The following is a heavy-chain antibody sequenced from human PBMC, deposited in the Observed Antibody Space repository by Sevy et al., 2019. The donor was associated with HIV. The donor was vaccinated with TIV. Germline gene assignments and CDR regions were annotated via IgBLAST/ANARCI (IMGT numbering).Heavy chain of an antibody. CDR2: IRTRPNSYTT. V-gene: IGHV3-72*01. D-gene: IGHD2-15*01. Sequence: GGSLRLSWAASGFTFSDHYLDWVRQAPGKGLEWVGRIRTRPNSYTTEYAASVKGRLTISRVDSKNSVYLKMNSLKTQDSAVYYCVRGPNCGVGGCQQISPYCLDVWGKGATVTVSS. CDR3: VRGPNCGVGGCQQISPYCLDV. CDR1: GFTFSDHY. J-gene: IGHJ6*03.